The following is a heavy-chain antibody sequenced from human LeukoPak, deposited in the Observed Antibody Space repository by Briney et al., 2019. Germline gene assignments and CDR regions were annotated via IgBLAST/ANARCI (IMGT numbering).Heavy chain of an antibody. Sequence: ASVKVSCKASGYTFSIYFMHWVRQAPGQGLEWMGIINPSDGSTSYAQKFQGRVTMTRDTSTSTVYMELSSLRSEDTAMYYCARDRVVPAAMLDYWGQGTLVTVSS. CDR3: ARDRVVPAAMLDY. CDR2: INPSDGST. CDR1: GYTFSIYF. D-gene: IGHD2-2*01. V-gene: IGHV1-46*01. J-gene: IGHJ4*02.